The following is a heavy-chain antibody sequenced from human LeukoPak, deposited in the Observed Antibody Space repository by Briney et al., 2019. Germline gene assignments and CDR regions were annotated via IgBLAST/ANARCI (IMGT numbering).Heavy chain of an antibody. D-gene: IGHD2-21*02. CDR1: GSTFTGYY. CDR3: ARVGPDCGGDCYSN. V-gene: IGHV1-2*02. Sequence: GASVKVSCKTSGSTFTGYYIHCVRQAPGQGLEWRGWINGNTGSTNYAQKFQDRVAMTRDTSISTAYMDLNRLRSDDTAVYFCARVGPDCGGDCYSNWGQGTLVTVSS. CDR2: INGNTGST. J-gene: IGHJ4*02.